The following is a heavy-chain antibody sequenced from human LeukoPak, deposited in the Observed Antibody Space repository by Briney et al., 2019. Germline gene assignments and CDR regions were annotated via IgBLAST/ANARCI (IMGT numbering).Heavy chain of an antibody. J-gene: IGHJ4*02. CDR3: AKGSSGWPRSMFDS. Sequence: GVSLRLSCAASGFTFSSYAMSWVRQAPGKGLEWVSTISGSDGSTYYADSVKGRFTISRDNSKNTLYLQMNSLRAEDTAVYYCAKGSSGWPRSMFDSWGQGTLVTVSS. V-gene: IGHV3-23*01. D-gene: IGHD6-19*01. CDR1: GFTFSSYA. CDR2: ISGSDGST.